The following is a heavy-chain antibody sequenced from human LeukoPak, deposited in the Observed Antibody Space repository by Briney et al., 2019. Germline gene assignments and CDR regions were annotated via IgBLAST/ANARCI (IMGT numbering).Heavy chain of an antibody. CDR2: ISSNGGST. Sequence: PGGSLRLSCAASGFTFSSYAMHWVRQAPGKGLEYVSAISSNGGSTYYANSVKGRFTISRDNSKNTLYLQMGSLRAEDMAVYYCVRADKYSLYGMYVWGQGTTVTVSS. CDR1: GFTFSSYA. V-gene: IGHV3-64*01. D-gene: IGHD5-18*01. J-gene: IGHJ6*02. CDR3: VRADKYSLYGMYV.